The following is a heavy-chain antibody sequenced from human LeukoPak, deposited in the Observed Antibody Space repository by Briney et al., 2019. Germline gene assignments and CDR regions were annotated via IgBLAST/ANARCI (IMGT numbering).Heavy chain of an antibody. CDR1: GGSFSDYY. J-gene: IGHJ4*02. Sequence: SETLSLTCAVYGGSFSDYYLTWIRQSPGKGLEWIGAINHSGSNTYNPSLESRVTISVDASKNPFSLKMSSVTAADTAVYYCAREARFALPVVGSGDYWGQGTLVTVSS. V-gene: IGHV4-34*01. CDR2: INHSGSN. D-gene: IGHD6-19*01. CDR3: AREARFALPVVGSGDY.